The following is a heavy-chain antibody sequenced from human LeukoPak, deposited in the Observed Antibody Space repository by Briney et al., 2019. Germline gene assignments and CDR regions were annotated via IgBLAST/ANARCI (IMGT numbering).Heavy chain of an antibody. D-gene: IGHD1-26*01. CDR3: AKSGEAYLIVGATEFDY. CDR2: ISGSGGST. CDR1: GFTVSSNY. Sequence: PGGSLRLSCAASGFTVSSNYMSWVRQAPGKGLEWVSAISGSGGSTYYADSVKGRFTISRDNSKNTLYLQMNSLRAEDTAVYYCAKSGEAYLIVGATEFDYWGQGTLVTVSS. V-gene: IGHV3-23*01. J-gene: IGHJ4*02.